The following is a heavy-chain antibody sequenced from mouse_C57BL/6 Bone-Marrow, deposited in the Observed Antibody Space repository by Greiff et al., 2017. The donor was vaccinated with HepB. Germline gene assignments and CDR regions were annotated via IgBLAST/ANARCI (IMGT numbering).Heavy chain of an antibody. CDR2: INSDGGST. J-gene: IGHJ1*03. Sequence: EVQVVESGGGLVQPGESLKLSCESNEYEFPSHDMSWVRKTPEKRLELVAAINSDGGSTYYPDTMERRVIISRDNTKKTLYLQMSSLRSEDTALYYCARLGSSYPHWYFDVWGTGTTVTVSS. CDR1: EYEFPSHD. CDR3: ARLGSSYPHWYFDV. D-gene: IGHD1-1*01. V-gene: IGHV5-2*01.